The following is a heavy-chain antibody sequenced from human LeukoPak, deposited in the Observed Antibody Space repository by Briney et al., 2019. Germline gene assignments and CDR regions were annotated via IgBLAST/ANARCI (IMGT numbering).Heavy chain of an antibody. CDR3: ARQWGDCSSTSCYSAY. CDR1: GYSFASLC. J-gene: IGHJ4*02. D-gene: IGHD2-2*01. Sequence: GEPLKISWQGPGYSFASLCCAGVRRIPGKGLEWWGIFYPGESEHRYRPSFQGQVTISADKAISTAYLQWSSLQASDTAIYYCARQWGDCSSTSCYSAYWGKGTLVTVSS. V-gene: IGHV5-51*01. CDR2: FYPGESEH.